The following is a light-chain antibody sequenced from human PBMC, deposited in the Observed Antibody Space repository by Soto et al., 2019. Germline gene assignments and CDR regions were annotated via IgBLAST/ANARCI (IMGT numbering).Light chain of an antibody. CDR3: SSYAGSNNAV. CDR1: SSDVGGYNY. J-gene: IGLJ1*01. CDR2: EVS. V-gene: IGLV2-8*01. Sequence: QSVLTQPPSASGSPGQSVTISCTGTSSDVGGYNYVSWYQQHPGKAPKLMIYEVSKRPSGVPDRFSGSKSGNTASLTVSGLQAEDEADYYCSSYAGSNNAVFGTGPMVTVL.